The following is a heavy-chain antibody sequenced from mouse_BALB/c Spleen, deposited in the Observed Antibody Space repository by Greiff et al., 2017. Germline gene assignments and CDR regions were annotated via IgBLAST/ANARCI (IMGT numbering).Heavy chain of an antibody. CDR3: ARWDYDKKTY. Sequence: QVQLQQPGAELVKPGASVKLSCKASGYTFTSYYMYWVKQRPGQGLEWIGGINPSNGGTNFNEKFKSKATLTVDKSSSTAYMQLSSLTSEDSAVYYCARWDYDKKTYWGQGTLVTVSA. D-gene: IGHD2-4*01. J-gene: IGHJ3*01. CDR2: INPSNGGT. V-gene: IGHV1S81*02. CDR1: GYTFTSYY.